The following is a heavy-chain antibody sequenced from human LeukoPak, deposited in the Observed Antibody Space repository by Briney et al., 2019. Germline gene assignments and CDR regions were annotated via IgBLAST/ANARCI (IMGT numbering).Heavy chain of an antibody. J-gene: IGHJ4*02. CDR1: GGSISGYF. D-gene: IGHD2-2*01. CDR2: INHVGST. CDR3: ARYSTSWDY. V-gene: IGHV4-34*01. Sequence: PSETLSLTCAVYGGSISGYFWNWIRQPPGKGLEWIGEINHVGSTNHNPSLKSRVTISVDTSKNQFSLRLTSVTAADTAVYYCARYSTSWDYWGQGTLVTVSS.